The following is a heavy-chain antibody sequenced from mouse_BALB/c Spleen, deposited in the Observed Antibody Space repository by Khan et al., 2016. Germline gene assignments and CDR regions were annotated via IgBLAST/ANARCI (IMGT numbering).Heavy chain of an antibody. J-gene: IGHJ3*01. CDR3: ARNYGT. D-gene: IGHD1-1*01. Sequence: VQLQQSGPELVKPGASVKISCKASGYSFTDYFMNWVMQSHGKSLEWIGRINPYNGDTFYNQKFKGKATLTVDKSSSTAHMELRSLASEDSAVXYCARNYGTWGQGTLVTVSA. CDR2: INPYNGDT. V-gene: IGHV1-20*02. CDR1: GYSFTDYF.